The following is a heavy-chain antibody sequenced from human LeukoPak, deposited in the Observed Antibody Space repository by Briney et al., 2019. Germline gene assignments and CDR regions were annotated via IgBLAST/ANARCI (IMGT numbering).Heavy chain of an antibody. CDR3: ARALMNYDFWSGYYNEDFDY. CDR2: ISAYNGNT. CDR1: GYTFTSYG. J-gene: IGHJ4*02. V-gene: IGHV1-18*01. Sequence: ASVKVSCKASGYTFTSYGISRVRQAPGQGLEWMGWISAYNGNTNYAQKLQGRVTMTTDTSTSTAYMELRSLRSDDTAVYYCARALMNYDFWSGYYNEDFDYWGQGTLVTVSS. D-gene: IGHD3-3*01.